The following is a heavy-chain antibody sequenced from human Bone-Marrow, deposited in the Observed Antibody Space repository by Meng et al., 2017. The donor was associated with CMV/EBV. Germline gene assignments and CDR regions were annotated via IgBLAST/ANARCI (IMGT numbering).Heavy chain of an antibody. CDR2: IYYSGST. V-gene: IGHV4-59*01. CDR1: GGSISSYY. J-gene: IGHJ5*02. D-gene: IGHD6-19*01. CDR3: ARLYSGWSGWFDP. Sequence: SETLSLTCTVSGGSISSYYWSWIRQPPGKGLEWIGYIYYSGSTNYNPSLKSRVTISVDTSKNQFSLKLSSVTAADTAVYYCARLYSGWSGWFDPWGQGTLVTFSS.